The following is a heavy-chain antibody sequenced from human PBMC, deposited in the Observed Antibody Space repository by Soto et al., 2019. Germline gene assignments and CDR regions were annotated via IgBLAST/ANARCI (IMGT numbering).Heavy chain of an antibody. J-gene: IGHJ6*02. CDR3: TTDLTGIRFYYYGVDV. CDR1: GFTFTNAW. CDR2: IKSKTDGGTT. D-gene: IGHD2-8*02. V-gene: IGHV3-15*07. Sequence: LRLSCAASGFTFTNAWMNWVRQAPGKGLEWVGRIKSKTDGGTTDYAAPVKGRFTLSRDDSKNTLYLQMNSLKTEDTAVYYCTTDLTGIRFYYYGVDVWGQGTTVTVSS.